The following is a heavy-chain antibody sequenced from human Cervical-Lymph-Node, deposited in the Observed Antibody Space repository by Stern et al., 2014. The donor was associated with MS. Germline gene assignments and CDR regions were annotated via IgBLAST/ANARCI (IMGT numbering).Heavy chain of an antibody. CDR1: GYSFTGYW. CDR2: IYPGDSNI. V-gene: IGHV5-51*01. D-gene: IGHD6-6*01. CDR3: AILDGSSSFLDY. Sequence: AQLVQSGAEVNKPGESLKISCKASGYSFTGYWIGWVRQMPGKGLEWIGIIYPGDSNIRYSPSFQGQVTISADKSLRTAYLQWSSLRASDTAMYYCAILDGSSSFLDYWGQGTLVTVAS. J-gene: IGHJ4*02.